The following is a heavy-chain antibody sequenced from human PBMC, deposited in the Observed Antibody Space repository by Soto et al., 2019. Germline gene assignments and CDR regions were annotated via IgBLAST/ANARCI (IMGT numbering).Heavy chain of an antibody. J-gene: IGHJ6*02. CDR1: GFTVSSNY. Sequence: HPGGSLRLSCAASGFTVSSNYMSWVRQAPGKGLEWVSVIYSGGSTYYADSVKGRFTISRDNSKNTLYLQMNSLRAEDTAVYYCARDLLISSGWYLADYGMDVWGQGTTVTVSS. CDR2: IYSGGST. CDR3: ARDLLISSGWYLADYGMDV. D-gene: IGHD6-19*01. V-gene: IGHV3-53*01.